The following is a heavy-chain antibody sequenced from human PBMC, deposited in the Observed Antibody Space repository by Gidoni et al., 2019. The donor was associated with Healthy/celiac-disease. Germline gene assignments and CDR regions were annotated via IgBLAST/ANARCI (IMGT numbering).Heavy chain of an antibody. D-gene: IGHD3-22*01. CDR1: GFTFSSYA. CDR3: AKEPYYYYDSSGYFDY. J-gene: IGHJ4*02. CDR2: ISGSGGST. V-gene: IGHV3-23*01. Sequence: EVQLLESGGGLVQPGGSLRLSCAASGFTFSSYAMSWVRQAPGKGLEWVSAISGSGGSTYYADSVKGRFTISRDNSKNTLYLQMNSLRAEDTAVYYCAKEPYYYYDSSGYFDYWGQGTLVTVSS.